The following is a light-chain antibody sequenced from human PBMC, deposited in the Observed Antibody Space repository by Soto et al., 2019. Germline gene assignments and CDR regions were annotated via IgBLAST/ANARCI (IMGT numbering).Light chain of an antibody. CDR2: GAS. J-gene: IGKJ5*01. CDR1: QSVSSSY. Sequence: EIVLTQSPGTLSLSPGERATLSCRASQSVSSSYLAWYQQTPGQAPRLLIYGASSRATGIPDRFSGSGSGTDFTLTISRLEPEDFAVYYCQQYGSPPPITFGQGTRLEIK. V-gene: IGKV3-20*01. CDR3: QQYGSPPPIT.